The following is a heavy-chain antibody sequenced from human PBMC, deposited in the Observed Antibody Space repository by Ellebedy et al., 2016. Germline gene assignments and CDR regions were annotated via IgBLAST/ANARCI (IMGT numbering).Heavy chain of an antibody. V-gene: IGHV1-3*01. Sequence: ASVKVSCKASGYTFTSYAMHWVRQAPGQRLEWMGWINAGNGNTKYSQKFQGRVTITRDTSTSTAYMELRSLRSDDTAVYYCARDLYSSSWLGREYYFDYWGQGTLVTVSS. D-gene: IGHD6-13*01. CDR3: ARDLYSSSWLGREYYFDY. CDR1: GYTFTSYA. J-gene: IGHJ4*02. CDR2: INAGNGNT.